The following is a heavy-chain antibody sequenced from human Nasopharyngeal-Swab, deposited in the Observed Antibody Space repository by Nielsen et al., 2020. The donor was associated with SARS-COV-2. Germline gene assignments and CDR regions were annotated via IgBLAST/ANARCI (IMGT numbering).Heavy chain of an antibody. J-gene: IGHJ6*02. CDR1: GFTFSTYS. V-gene: IGHV3-21*01. CDR3: AKAGLLDYYYYGMDV. Sequence: GESLKISCAASGFTFSTYSMNWVRQAPGKGLEWVSSISSSSSYIYYADSLKGRFTISRDNSKNTLYLQMNSLRAEDTAVYYCAKAGLLDYYYYGMDVWGQGTTVTVSS. CDR2: ISSSSSYI. D-gene: IGHD2-15*01.